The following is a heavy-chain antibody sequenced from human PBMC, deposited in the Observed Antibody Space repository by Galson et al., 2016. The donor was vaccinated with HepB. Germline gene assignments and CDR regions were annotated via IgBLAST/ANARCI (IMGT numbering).Heavy chain of an antibody. D-gene: IGHD5-12*01. V-gene: IGHV4-30-2*01. J-gene: IGHJ4*02. CDR2: IFYGGNT. CDR3: ARCVRGYDRYYFDS. CDR1: RVSITTDGYA. Sequence: TLSLTCAVSRVSITTDGYAWTWIRQAPGQGLEWIGYIFYGGNTYYKTSLKSRVTISLDTSKNHFSPKLTYVTAADTALYYCARCVRGYDRYYFDSWGQGTLVSVSS.